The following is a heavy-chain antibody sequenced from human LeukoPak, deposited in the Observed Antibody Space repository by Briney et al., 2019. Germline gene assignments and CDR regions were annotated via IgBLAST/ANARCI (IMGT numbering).Heavy chain of an antibody. V-gene: IGHV1-2*02. J-gene: IGHJ6*03. CDR1: GYTFTGYY. CDR2: INPNSGGT. D-gene: IGHD6-13*01. CDR3: ARDVSPIAAADTYYYYYYMDV. Sequence: ASVKVSCKASGYTFTGYYMHWVRQAPEQGLEWMGWINPNSGGTNYAQKFQGRVTMTRDTSISTAYMELSRLRSDDTAEYCGARDVSPIAAADTYYYYYYMDVWGKGTTVTVSS.